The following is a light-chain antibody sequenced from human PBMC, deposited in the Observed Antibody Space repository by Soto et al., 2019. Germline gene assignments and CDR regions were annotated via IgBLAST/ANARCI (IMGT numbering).Light chain of an antibody. CDR3: MQGTHWPKT. CDR1: QGLVHGDGNTY. Sequence: DVVMTQSPISLPVSLGQPASISCRSSQGLVHGDGNTYLNWFQQRPGQSPRRLIYDVSNRDSGVPDRFSGSGSGTEFTLKISRVEAEDVGVYFCMQGTHWPKTFGQGTKVEIK. V-gene: IGKV2-30*02. CDR2: DVS. J-gene: IGKJ1*01.